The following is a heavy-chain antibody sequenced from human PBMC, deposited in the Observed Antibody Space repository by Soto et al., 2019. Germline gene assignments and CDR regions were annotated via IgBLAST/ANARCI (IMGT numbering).Heavy chain of an antibody. J-gene: IGHJ4*02. V-gene: IGHV1-18*01. D-gene: IGHD3-10*01. CDR1: GYTFNDYG. Sequence: QVQLVQSGAEVKQPGASVKVSCKASGYTFNDYGFTWVRRAPGQGLEWMGWISANNGNTKYAPKVQGRVTMTTDTSTSTAYMELRSLRSDDTAVYYCARGWLARRGEDYWGKGTLVTVSS. CDR3: ARGWLARRGEDY. CDR2: ISANNGNT.